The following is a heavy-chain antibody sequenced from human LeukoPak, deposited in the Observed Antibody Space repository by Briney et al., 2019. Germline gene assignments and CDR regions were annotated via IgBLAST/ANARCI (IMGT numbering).Heavy chain of an antibody. D-gene: IGHD6-13*01. CDR3: ATSGYSSSWTLDP. CDR1: GGSITTGGYS. V-gene: IGHV4-30-2*01. J-gene: IGHJ5*02. CDR2: MYHSGST. Sequence: SQTLSLTCAVSGGSITTGGYSWSWMRQPPGKGLEWIGSMYHSGSTYYNPSLSSRVTISVDRSKNQFSLRLSSVTAADTAVYYCATSGYSSSWTLDPWGQGTLVTVSS.